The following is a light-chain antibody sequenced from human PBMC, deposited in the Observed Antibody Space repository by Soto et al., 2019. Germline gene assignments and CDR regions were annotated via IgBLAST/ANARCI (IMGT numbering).Light chain of an antibody. V-gene: IGKV1D-12*01. Sequence: DIQMTQSPSSVSASVGDRVTITCRARQGLSGWLAWYQQKPGKAPKLLIYATSNLQSGVPSRFSGSGSGTDFTLTINSLQPEDFATYYCQHAHSFPITFGQGTRLEIE. CDR1: QGLSGW. J-gene: IGKJ5*01. CDR3: QHAHSFPIT. CDR2: ATS.